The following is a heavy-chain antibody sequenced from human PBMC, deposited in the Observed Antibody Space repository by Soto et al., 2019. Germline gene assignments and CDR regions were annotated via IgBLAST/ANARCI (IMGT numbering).Heavy chain of an antibody. V-gene: IGHV1-2*02. CDR2: INPNSGGT. CDR3: ARDRAMYYYGSGVAY. D-gene: IGHD3-10*01. Sequence: GASVKVSCKASGYTFTGYYMHWVRQAPGQGLEWMGWINPNSGGTNYAQKFQGRVTMTRDTSISTAYMELSRLRSEDTAAYYCARDRAMYYYGSGVAYWGQGTLVTVSS. CDR1: GYTFTGYY. J-gene: IGHJ4*02.